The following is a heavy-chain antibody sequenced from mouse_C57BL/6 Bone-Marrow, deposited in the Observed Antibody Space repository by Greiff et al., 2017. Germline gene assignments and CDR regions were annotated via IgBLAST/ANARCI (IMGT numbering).Heavy chain of an antibody. CDR1: GFTFSDYY. Sequence: EVKLVESGGGLVQPGGSLKLSCAASGFTFSDYYMYWVRQTPEKRLEWVAYISNGGGSTYYPDTVKGRFTISRDNAKNTLYLRMSRLKSEDTAMYYCARLRGYDGYYVNYAMDYWGQGTSVTVSS. J-gene: IGHJ4*01. CDR2: ISNGGGST. V-gene: IGHV5-12*01. CDR3: ARLRGYDGYYVNYAMDY. D-gene: IGHD2-3*01.